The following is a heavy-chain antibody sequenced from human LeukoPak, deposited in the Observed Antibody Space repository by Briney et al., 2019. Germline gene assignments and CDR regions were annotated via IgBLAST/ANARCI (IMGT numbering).Heavy chain of an antibody. D-gene: IGHD1-26*01. J-gene: IGHJ4*02. CDR1: GDSISGYY. CDR3: ARGNGDLLD. CDR2: IYTSGST. Sequence: PSETLSLTCSVSGDSISGYYWSWIRQPAGKGLEWIGRIYTSGSTNYNPSLKSRVTMSVDTSKNQFSLNLTSATAADTAVYYCARGNGDLLDWGQGTLVTVSS. V-gene: IGHV4-4*07.